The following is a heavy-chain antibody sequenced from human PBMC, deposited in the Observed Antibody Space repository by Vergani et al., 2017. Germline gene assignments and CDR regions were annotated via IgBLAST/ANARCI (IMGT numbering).Heavy chain of an antibody. J-gene: IGHJ4*02. CDR1: GYTFTGYY. CDR3: ARDDTMVRGVIRSFDY. Sequence: QVQLVQSGAEVKKPGASVKVSCKASGYTFTGYYMHWVRQAPGQGLEWMGWINPNSGGTNYAQKFQGWVTMTRDTSISTAYMELSRLRSDDTAVYYCARDDTMVRGVIRSFDYWGQGTLVTVSS. V-gene: IGHV1-2*04. D-gene: IGHD3-10*01. CDR2: INPNSGGT.